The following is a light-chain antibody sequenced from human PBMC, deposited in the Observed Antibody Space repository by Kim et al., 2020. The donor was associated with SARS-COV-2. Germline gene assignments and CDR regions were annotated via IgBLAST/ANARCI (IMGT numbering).Light chain of an antibody. CDR2: GKN. Sequence: SSELTQDPAVSVALGQTVRITCQGDSLRSYYASWYQQKPGQAPVLVIYGKNNRPSGIPDRFSGSSSGNTASLTIPGAQAEDEAAYYCNSRDSSGNHLVFG. CDR3: NSRDSSGNHLV. J-gene: IGLJ3*02. CDR1: SLRSYY. V-gene: IGLV3-19*01.